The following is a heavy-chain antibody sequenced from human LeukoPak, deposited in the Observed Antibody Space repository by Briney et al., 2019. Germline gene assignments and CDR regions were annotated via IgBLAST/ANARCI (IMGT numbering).Heavy chain of an antibody. D-gene: IGHD3-22*01. Sequence: GGSLRLSCAASGFTFSSYAMHGVRQAPGKGLEWVAVISYDGSNKYYTDSVKGRFTISRDNSKNTLYLQMNSLRAEDTAVYYCAKSSSYYDSRGYYSPDYFDYWGQGTLVTVSS. CDR2: ISYDGSNK. CDR1: GFTFSSYA. CDR3: AKSSSYYDSRGYYSPDYFDY. V-gene: IGHV3-30*18. J-gene: IGHJ4*02.